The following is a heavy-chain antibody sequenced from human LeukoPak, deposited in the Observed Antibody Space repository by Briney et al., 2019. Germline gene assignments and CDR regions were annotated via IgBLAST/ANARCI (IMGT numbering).Heavy chain of an antibody. D-gene: IGHD2-15*01. V-gene: IGHV3-69-1*01. CDR3: ARGSEGYCSGGGCYYGMDV. CDR2: IRDSGET. J-gene: IGHJ6*01. CDR1: GFSVSNYY. Sequence: PGGSLRLSCAGSGFSVSNYYMSWVRQAPGKGLEWVSLIRDSGETFYADSVKGRFTISRDNAENSLYLQMNSLRAEDTAVYYCARGSEGYCSGGGCYYGMDVWGQGTTVTVSS.